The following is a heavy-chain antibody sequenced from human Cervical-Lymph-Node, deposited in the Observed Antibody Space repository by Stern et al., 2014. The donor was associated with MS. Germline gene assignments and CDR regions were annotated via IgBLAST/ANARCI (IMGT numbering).Heavy chain of an antibody. V-gene: IGHV4-61*02. CDR2: IHDSGST. CDR1: GGSISSSGYY. CDR3: ATTRWDLFTWNWFDP. Sequence: VQLVESGPGLVKPSQTLSLTCTVSGGSISSSGYYWSWIRQPADKGLEWIGRIHDSGSTYYNPSLKRRVTISMDTAQNQFPLKLPSGTAADTAVYYCATTRWDLFTWNWFDPWGQGTLVTVSS. D-gene: IGHD1-26*01. J-gene: IGHJ5*02.